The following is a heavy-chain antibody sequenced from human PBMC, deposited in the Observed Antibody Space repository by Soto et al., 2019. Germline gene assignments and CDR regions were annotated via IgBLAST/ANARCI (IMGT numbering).Heavy chain of an antibody. CDR2: YHSGGST. Sequence: QVQLQESGSGLVKPSQSLSLTCTVSGVSLNTADTWWSWIRQSPGKGLEFIGYYHSGGSTYYDASFRSRVIISADTSNRHVSLKLSSVTVADTAVYFCVRSRQMESGNDYGLDVWGQGTTVTVSS. V-gene: IGHV4-30-4*01. D-gene: IGHD1-1*01. CDR1: GVSLNTADTW. J-gene: IGHJ6*02. CDR3: VRSRQMESGNDYGLDV.